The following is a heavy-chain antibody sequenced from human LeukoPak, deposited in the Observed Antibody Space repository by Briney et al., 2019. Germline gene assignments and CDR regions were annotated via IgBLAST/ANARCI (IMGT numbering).Heavy chain of an antibody. D-gene: IGHD3-10*01. CDR3: ATDSYVSGSYYRLFY. CDR2: ISYDASNK. CDR1: GFTFSRYG. J-gene: IGHJ4*02. V-gene: IGHV3-30*03. Sequence: GGSLRLSCAASGFTFSRYGMHWVRQTPGKGLEWVAVISYDASNKYYADSVKGRFTISRDNAKNTLYLQMNNLRAEDTAIYYCATDSYVSGSYYRLFYWGQGTLVTVSS.